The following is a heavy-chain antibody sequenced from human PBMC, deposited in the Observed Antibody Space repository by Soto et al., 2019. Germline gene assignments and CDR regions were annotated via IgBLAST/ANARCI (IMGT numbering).Heavy chain of an antibody. V-gene: IGHV1-18*01. CDR3: ARESSSSCHDY. CDR1: GYTFTSYG. Sequence: GASVKVSCKASGYTFTSYGISWVRQAPGQGLEWMGWISAYNGNTNYAQKLQGRVTMTTDTSTSTAYMKQRSLNFDDTPVYYCARESSSSCHDYGGRGTLVTV. CDR2: ISAYNGNT. J-gene: IGHJ4*02. D-gene: IGHD6-13*01.